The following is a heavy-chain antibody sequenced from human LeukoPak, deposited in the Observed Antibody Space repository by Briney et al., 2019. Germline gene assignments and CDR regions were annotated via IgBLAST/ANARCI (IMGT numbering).Heavy chain of an antibody. Sequence: GGSLRLSCAASGFTFSDYYMSWIRQAPGKGLEWVSYISSSGLTIHYADSVKGRFTISRDNAKNSLYLQMNSLRAEDTALYYCATGGITIFGVVTYPNDWGQGTLVTVSS. CDR3: ATGGITIFGVVTYPND. J-gene: IGHJ4*02. CDR2: ISSSGLTI. D-gene: IGHD3-3*01. CDR1: GFTFSDYY. V-gene: IGHV3-11*01.